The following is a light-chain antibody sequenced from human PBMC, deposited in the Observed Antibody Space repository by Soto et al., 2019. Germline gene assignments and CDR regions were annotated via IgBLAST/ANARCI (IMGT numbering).Light chain of an antibody. J-gene: IGLJ2*01. Sequence: QSALTQPASVSGSPGQSITISCTGTSSDVGGYKFVSWYQQHPGKAPKLLIYDVSNRPSGISNRFSGSKSGNTASLTISGLQAEDEADYYCSSYTSSSTPVFGGGTKVTVL. V-gene: IGLV2-14*01. CDR2: DVS. CDR1: SSDVGGYKF. CDR3: SSYTSSSTPV.